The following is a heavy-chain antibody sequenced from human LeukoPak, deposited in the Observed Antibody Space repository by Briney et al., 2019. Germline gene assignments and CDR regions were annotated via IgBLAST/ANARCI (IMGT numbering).Heavy chain of an antibody. J-gene: IGHJ4*02. CDR3: ARDPANGSGSYD. CDR1: GYTFRNYA. Sequence: ASVKVSCKASGYTFRNYAITWVRQAPGQGLEWMGWISAYNGNTNYAQKLQGRVTMTTDTSTSTAYMELRSLRSDDTAVYYCARDPANGSGSYDWGQGTLVTVSS. D-gene: IGHD3-10*01. V-gene: IGHV1-18*01. CDR2: ISAYNGNT.